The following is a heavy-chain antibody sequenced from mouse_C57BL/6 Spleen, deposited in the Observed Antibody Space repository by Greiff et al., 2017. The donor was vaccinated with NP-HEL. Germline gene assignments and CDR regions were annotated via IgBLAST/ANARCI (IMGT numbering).Heavy chain of an antibody. CDR3: ARAGVTTGWYFDV. J-gene: IGHJ1*03. CDR1: GFTFSDYG. V-gene: IGHV5-17*01. D-gene: IGHD2-2*01. CDR2: ISSGSSTI. Sequence: EVHLVESGGGLVKPGGSLKLSCAASGFTFSDYGMHWVRQAPEKGLEWVAYISSGSSTIYYADTVKGRFTISRDNAKNTLFLQMTSLRSEDTAMYYCARAGVTTGWYFDVWGTGTTVTVSS.